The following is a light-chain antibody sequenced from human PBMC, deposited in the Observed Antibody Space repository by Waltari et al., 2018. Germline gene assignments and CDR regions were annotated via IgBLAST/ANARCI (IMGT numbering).Light chain of an antibody. V-gene: IGLV2-23*02. CDR3: SSYAGHNTWI. J-gene: IGLJ2*01. CDR1: SSDVATYDL. Sequence: QSALTQPASVSGSPGQSITISRTGTSSDVATYDLVSWFQQHPGKAPKLIIYEVTERPSGISDRFSGFKSGNTASLTISGLRAEDDTDYYCSSYAGHNTWIFGGGTKLTVL. CDR2: EVT.